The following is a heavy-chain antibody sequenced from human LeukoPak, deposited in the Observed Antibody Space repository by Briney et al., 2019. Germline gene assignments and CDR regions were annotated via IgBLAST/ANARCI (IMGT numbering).Heavy chain of an antibody. V-gene: IGHV1-69*05. J-gene: IGHJ6*03. CDR3: ARDRDNWNPYYYYYYMDV. CDR1: GGTFSSYA. CDR2: IIPIFGTA. Sequence: ASVKVSCKASGGTFSSYAISWVRQAPGQGLEWMGRIIPIFGTANYAQKFQGRVTITTDESTSTAYMELSSLRSEDTAVYYCARDRDNWNPYYYYYYMDVWGKGTTVTVSS. D-gene: IGHD1-20*01.